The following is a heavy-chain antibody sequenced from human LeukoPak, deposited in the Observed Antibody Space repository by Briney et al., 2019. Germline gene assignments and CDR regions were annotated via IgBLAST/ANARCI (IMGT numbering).Heavy chain of an antibody. J-gene: IGHJ4*02. D-gene: IGHD6-13*01. Sequence: GESLKISCKGSGYSFTTYWIGWVRQMPGKGLEWMGIIYPGDSDTRYSPSFQGQVTISADKSISTAYLQWSSLKASDSALYYCATAIQTADLSSPFDYWGQGTLVTVSS. CDR1: GYSFTTYW. V-gene: IGHV5-51*01. CDR3: ATAIQTADLSSPFDY. CDR2: IYPGDSDT.